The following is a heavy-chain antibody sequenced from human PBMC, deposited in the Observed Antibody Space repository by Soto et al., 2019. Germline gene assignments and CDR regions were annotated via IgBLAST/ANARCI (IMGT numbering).Heavy chain of an antibody. J-gene: IGHJ6*02. CDR3: ARDAGYYDILTGYYVYYYYYGMDV. V-gene: IGHV1-46*01. D-gene: IGHD3-9*01. Sequence: GASVKVSCKASGYTFTSYYMHWVRQAPGQGLEWMGIINPSGGSTSYAQKFQGRVTMTRDTSTSTVYMELSSLRSEDTAVYYCARDAGYYDILTGYYVYYYYYGMDVWGQGTTVTVSS. CDR1: GYTFTSYY. CDR2: INPSGGST.